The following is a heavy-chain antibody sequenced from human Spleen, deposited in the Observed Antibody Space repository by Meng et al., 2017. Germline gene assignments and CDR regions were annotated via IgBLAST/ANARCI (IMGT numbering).Heavy chain of an antibody. D-gene: IGHD6-19*01. V-gene: IGHV4-39*01. CDR2: IGYSGTI. J-gene: IGHJ5*02. CDR3: VRSSGWVRTGFDP. CDR1: GGSTTSTSYY. Sequence: QLQLQESGPGLVKPSETLSLTCTVSGGSTTSTSYYWDWIRQSPAKGLEWIGTIGYSGTIVYNPSLSSRVTMTLDTSKNQFSLKLSSVTAPDTAVYYCVRSSGWVRTGFDPWGQGTLVTVSS.